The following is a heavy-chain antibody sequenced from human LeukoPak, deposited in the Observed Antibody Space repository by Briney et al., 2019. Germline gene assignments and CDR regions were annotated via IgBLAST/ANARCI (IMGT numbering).Heavy chain of an antibody. CDR3: ATVNQLLWFGELLTRNWFDP. D-gene: IGHD3-10*01. CDR2: IYYSGYT. J-gene: IGHJ5*02. V-gene: IGHV4-59*01. CDR1: GGSISSYY. Sequence: SSETLSLTCTVSGGSISSYYWSWIRQPPGKGLEYIGYIYYSGYTNYNPSLKSRVTISVDTSKNQFSLKLSSVTAADTAVYYCATVNQLLWFGELLTRNWFDPWGQGTLVTVSS.